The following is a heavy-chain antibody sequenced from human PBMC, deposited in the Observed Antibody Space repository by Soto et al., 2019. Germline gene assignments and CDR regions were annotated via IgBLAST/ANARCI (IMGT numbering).Heavy chain of an antibody. CDR2: INPSGGST. CDR3: AREKGPVWPRGYYFDY. CDR1: GYTFTSYY. D-gene: IGHD2-8*01. V-gene: IGHV1-46*01. Sequence: GASVKVSCKASGYTFTSYYMHWVRQAPGQGLEWMGIINPSGGSTSYAQKFQGRVTMTRDTSTSTVYMELSSLRSEDTAVYYCAREKGPVWPRGYYFDYWGQGTLVTVSS. J-gene: IGHJ4*02.